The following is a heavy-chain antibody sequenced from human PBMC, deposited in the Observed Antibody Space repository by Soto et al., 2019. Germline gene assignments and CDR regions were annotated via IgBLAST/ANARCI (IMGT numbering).Heavy chain of an antibody. Sequence: EVQLVESGGGLVKPGGSLRLSCAASGFTFSSYSMNWVRQAPGKGLEWVSSISSSSSYIYYADSVKGRFTISRDNAKNSLYLQMNSLRAEDTALSYCASDRSRFLEWLLPTDAFDIWGPGTMVTVSS. J-gene: IGHJ3*02. CDR2: ISSSSSYI. CDR1: GFTFSSYS. CDR3: ASDRSRFLEWLLPTDAFDI. D-gene: IGHD3-3*01. V-gene: IGHV3-21*01.